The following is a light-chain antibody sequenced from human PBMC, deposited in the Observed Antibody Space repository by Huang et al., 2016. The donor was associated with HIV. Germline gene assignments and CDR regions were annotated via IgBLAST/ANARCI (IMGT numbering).Light chain of an antibody. Sequence: EIVLTQSPGTLSLSRGERATLSCRASQSVSSRYLAWYQQKPGQAPRLLIYGASYRATGIPDRFSGSVSGTDFTLTISRLEPEDLAVYYCQQYGTSRIFTFGPGTRVDIK. V-gene: IGKV3-20*01. CDR3: QQYGTSRIFT. CDR2: GAS. J-gene: IGKJ3*01. CDR1: QSVSSRY.